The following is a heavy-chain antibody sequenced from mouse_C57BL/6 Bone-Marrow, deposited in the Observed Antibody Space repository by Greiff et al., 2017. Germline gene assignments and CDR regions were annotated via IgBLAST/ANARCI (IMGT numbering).Heavy chain of an antibody. D-gene: IGHD1-1*01. CDR2: ISSGGSYT. CDR1: GFTFSSYG. CDR3: ARRTTVV. V-gene: IGHV5-6*02. Sequence: EVNVVESGGDLVKPGGSLKLSCAASGFTFSSYGMSWVRQTPDKRLEWVATISSGGSYTYYPDSVKGRFTISRDNAKNTLYLQMSSLKSEDTAMYYCARRTTVVWGQGTLVTVSA. J-gene: IGHJ3*01.